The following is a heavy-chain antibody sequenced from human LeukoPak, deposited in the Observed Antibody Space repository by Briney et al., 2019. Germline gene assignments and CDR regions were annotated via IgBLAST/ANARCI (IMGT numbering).Heavy chain of an antibody. CDR2: ISGSGGST. CDR3: ANYYDSSGPFDY. CDR1: GFTFSNYW. V-gene: IGHV3-23*01. D-gene: IGHD3-22*01. Sequence: GGSLRLSRAASGFTFSNYWMSWVRQAPGKGPEWVSAISGSGGSTYYADSVKGRFTISRDNSKNTLYLQMNSLRAEDTAVYYCANYYDSSGPFDYWGQGTLVTVSS. J-gene: IGHJ4*02.